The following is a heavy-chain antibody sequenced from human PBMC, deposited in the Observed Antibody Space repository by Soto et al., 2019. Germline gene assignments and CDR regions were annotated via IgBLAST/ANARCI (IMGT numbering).Heavy chain of an antibody. CDR1: GFTFSSYA. V-gene: IGHV3-30-3*01. CDR2: ISYDRSNK. D-gene: IGHD2-8*01. Sequence: GGSLRLSCAASGFTFSSYAMHWVRQAPGKGLEWVAVISYDRSNKYYADSVKGRFTISRGNSKNTLYLQMNSLRAEDTAVYYCARESAVLMVYAIPHYYGMDVWGQGTTVTVSS. CDR3: ARESAVLMVYAIPHYYGMDV. J-gene: IGHJ6*02.